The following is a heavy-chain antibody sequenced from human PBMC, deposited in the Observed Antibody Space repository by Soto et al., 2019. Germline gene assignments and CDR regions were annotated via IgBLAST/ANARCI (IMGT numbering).Heavy chain of an antibody. V-gene: IGHV4-4*02. Sequence: QVQLQESGPGLVKPSGTLSLTCAVSGDSLTTNHWWSWFRQPPGKGLQWIGEVYHNGRTDYNPSLRSRVTMSIDTSKNQFSLKLTSVTAADTAIYYCARDAAVPGESDRFDYWGQGTLVTVSS. CDR2: VYHNGRT. J-gene: IGHJ4*02. CDR1: GDSLTTNHW. CDR3: ARDAAVPGESDRFDY. D-gene: IGHD6-19*01.